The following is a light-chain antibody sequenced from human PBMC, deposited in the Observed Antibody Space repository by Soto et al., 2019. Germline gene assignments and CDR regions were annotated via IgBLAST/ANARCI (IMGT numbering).Light chain of an antibody. Sequence: QSVLSHPASVSWSPGHTITISCTGTSSDVGGYNYVSWYQHNPGKAPKLLTYEVSNRPSGVSDRFSGSKSDNMASLTISGLQAEDEADYYCSSYTSTNTHVVFGGGTKVTVL. CDR1: SSDVGGYNY. V-gene: IGLV2-14*01. CDR2: EVS. CDR3: SSYTSTNTHVV. J-gene: IGLJ2*01.